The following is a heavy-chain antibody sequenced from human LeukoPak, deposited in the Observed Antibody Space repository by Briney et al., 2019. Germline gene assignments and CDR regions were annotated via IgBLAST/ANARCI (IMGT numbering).Heavy chain of an antibody. CDR2: INHSGST. V-gene: IGHV4-34*01. CDR3: ARAVAGVDAFDI. J-gene: IGHJ3*02. D-gene: IGHD6-19*01. Sequence: SETLSLTCAVYGGSFSGYYWSWIRQPPGKGLEWIGEINHSGSTNYNPSLKSRVTISVDTSKNQFSPKLSSVTAADTAVYYCARAVAGVDAFDIWGQGTMVTVSS. CDR1: GGSFSGYY.